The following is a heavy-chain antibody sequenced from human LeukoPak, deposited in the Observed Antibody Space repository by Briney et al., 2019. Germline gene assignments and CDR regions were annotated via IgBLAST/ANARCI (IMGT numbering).Heavy chain of an antibody. CDR2: IYHSGST. D-gene: IGHD3-22*01. Sequence: SETLSLTCAVSGGSISRSNWWSWVRQPPGKGLEWIGEIYHSGSTKYNPSLKSRVTISMDKSKNQFSLKLSSVTAADTAVYYCARQDYYDTGTWYFDLWGRGTLVTVSS. V-gene: IGHV4-4*02. J-gene: IGHJ2*01. CDR1: GGSISRSNW. CDR3: ARQDYYDTGTWYFDL.